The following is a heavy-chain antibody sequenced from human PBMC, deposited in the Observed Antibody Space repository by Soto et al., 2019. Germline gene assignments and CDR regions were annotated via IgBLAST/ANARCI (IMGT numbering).Heavy chain of an antibody. V-gene: IGHV3-53*01. CDR1: GFTVSSNY. D-gene: IGHD3-3*01. CDR2: IYSGGST. Sequence: EVQLVESGGGLIQPGGSLRLSCAASGFTVSSNYMSWVRQAPGKGLEWVSVIYSGGSTYYADSVKGRFTSSRDNSKNTLYLHMNSLSAEDTAVYYCARDPLYYDFWSGFRGGMDVWGQGTTVTVSS. J-gene: IGHJ6*02. CDR3: ARDPLYYDFWSGFRGGMDV.